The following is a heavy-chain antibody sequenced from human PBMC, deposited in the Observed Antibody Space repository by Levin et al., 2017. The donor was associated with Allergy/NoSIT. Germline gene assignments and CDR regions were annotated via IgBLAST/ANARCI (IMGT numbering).Heavy chain of an antibody. CDR2: IASYGDER. D-gene: IGHD3-22*01. J-gene: IGHJ4*02. CDR1: GFTFRSYS. Sequence: PGGSLRLSCATSGFTFRSYSMCWVRQAPGKGLEWVAGIASYGDERYYADSVKGRFTISRDVSENTLFLQMTSLTAEDTALYYCAAAYYVDTSGFDYWGQGTQVKVSS. V-gene: IGHV3-23*01. CDR3: AAAYYVDTSGFDY.